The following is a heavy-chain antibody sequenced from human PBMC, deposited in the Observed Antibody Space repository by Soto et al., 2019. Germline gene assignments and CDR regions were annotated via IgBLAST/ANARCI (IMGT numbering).Heavy chain of an antibody. D-gene: IGHD3-10*01. J-gene: IGHJ4*02. Sequence: QVQLVQSGAEVKKPGASVKVSCKASGYTFTDNGVSWTRQAPGQGLEWMGWINPNNGNTKYAQNFQGRVTMTTDTSTSTAYVELRSLRSDDTAMYYCARSSISGIFYYYYWGQGTLVTVSS. V-gene: IGHV1-18*01. CDR2: INPNNGNT. CDR1: GYTFTDNG. CDR3: ARSSISGIFYYYY.